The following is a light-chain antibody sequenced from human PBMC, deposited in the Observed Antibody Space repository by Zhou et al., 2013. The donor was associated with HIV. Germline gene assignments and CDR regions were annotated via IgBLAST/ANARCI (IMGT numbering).Light chain of an antibody. V-gene: IGKV1D-16*01. Sequence: DIQLTQSPSSVSASVGDRVTITCRASQGIGSWLAWYQQIPGTAPKLLIYGASSLPRGVPSRFSGSGSGTDFTLTINRLHPEDFATYYCQQYNSYSAITFGQGTRLEIK. CDR2: GAS. CDR3: QQYNSYSAIT. CDR1: QGIGSW. J-gene: IGKJ5*01.